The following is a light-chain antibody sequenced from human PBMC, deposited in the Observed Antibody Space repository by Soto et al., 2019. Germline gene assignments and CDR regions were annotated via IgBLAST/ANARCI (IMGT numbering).Light chain of an antibody. V-gene: IGKV4-1*01. CDR3: QQYYSTRRT. CDR2: WAS. Sequence: DIVMTQSQDSLAVSLGERATINCKSSQSVLYSSNNKNYLAWYQQKPGQPPKLLIYWASTRESGVPDRFSGSGSGTDFTLTISSLQAEDVAVYYCQQYYSTRRTFGQGTKVEIK. CDR1: QSVLYSSNNKNY. J-gene: IGKJ1*01.